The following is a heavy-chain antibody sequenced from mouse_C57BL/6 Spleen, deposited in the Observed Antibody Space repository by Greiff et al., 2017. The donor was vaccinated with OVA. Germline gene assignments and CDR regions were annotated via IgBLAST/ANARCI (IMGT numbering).Heavy chain of an antibody. CDR3: ARQSYGNYLYYFDD. J-gene: IGHJ2*01. Sequence: EVKLMESGGDLVKPGGSLKLSCAASGFTFSSYGMSWVRQTPDKRLEWVATISSGGSYTYYPDSVKGRFTISRDNAKNTLYLQMSSLKSEDTAMYYCARQSYGNYLYYFDDWGQGTTLTVSS. CDR1: GFTFSSYG. V-gene: IGHV5-6*01. D-gene: IGHD2-1*01. CDR2: ISSGGSYT.